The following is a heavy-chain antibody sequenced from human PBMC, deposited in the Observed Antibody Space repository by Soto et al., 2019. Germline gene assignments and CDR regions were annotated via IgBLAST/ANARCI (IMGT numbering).Heavy chain of an antibody. CDR2: IYSGGST. Sequence: EVQLVESGGGLVQPGGCLRLSCAASGFTVSSNYMSWVRQAPGKGLEWVSVIYSGGSTYYADSVKGRFTISRDNSKNTLYLQMNSLRAEDTAVYYCARDFVHGDHPEYFQHWGQGTLVTLSS. CDR1: GFTVSSNY. D-gene: IGHD4-17*01. J-gene: IGHJ1*01. CDR3: ARDFVHGDHPEYFQH. V-gene: IGHV3-66*01.